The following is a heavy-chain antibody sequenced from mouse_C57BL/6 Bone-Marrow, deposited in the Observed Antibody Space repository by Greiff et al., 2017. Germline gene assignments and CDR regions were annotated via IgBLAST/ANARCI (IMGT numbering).Heavy chain of an antibody. Sequence: VQLQQPGAELVMPGASVKLSCKASGYTFTSYWMHWVKQRPGQGLEWIGEIDPSDSYTNYNQKFKGKSTLTVDKSSSTAYMQLSSLTAEDSAVYYCERDGIDYWGQGTTLTVSA. CDR2: IDPSDSYT. J-gene: IGHJ2*01. V-gene: IGHV1-69*01. CDR1: GYTFTSYW. CDR3: ERDGIDY.